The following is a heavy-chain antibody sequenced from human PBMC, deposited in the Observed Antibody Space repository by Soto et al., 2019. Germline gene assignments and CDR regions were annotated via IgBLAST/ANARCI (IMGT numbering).Heavy chain of an antibody. Sequence: ASVKVSFKASGYTFTSYAMHWARQAPGQRLEWMGWINAGNGNTKYSQKFQGRVTITRDTSASTAYMELSSLRSEDTAVYYCARSIVVVTALDYWGQGTLVTVSS. J-gene: IGHJ4*02. CDR3: ARSIVVVTALDY. CDR2: INAGNGNT. CDR1: GYTFTSYA. D-gene: IGHD2-21*02. V-gene: IGHV1-3*01.